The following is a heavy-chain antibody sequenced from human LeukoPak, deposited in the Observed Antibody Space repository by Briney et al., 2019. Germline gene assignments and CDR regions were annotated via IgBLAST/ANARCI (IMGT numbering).Heavy chain of an antibody. J-gene: IGHJ5*02. CDR2: ISWNSGSI. V-gene: IGHV3-9*01. CDR1: GFTFDDYA. D-gene: IGHD3-10*01. Sequence: QPGGSLRLSCAASGFTFDDYAMHWVRQAPGKGLEWVSGISWNSGSIGYADSVKGRFTISRDNAKNSLYLQMNSLRAEDTAVYYCARDRMVRDYYWFDPWGQGTLVTVSS. CDR3: ARDRMVRDYYWFDP.